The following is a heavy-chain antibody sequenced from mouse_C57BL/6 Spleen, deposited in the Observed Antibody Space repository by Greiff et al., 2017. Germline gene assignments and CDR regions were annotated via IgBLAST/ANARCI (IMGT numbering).Heavy chain of an antibody. J-gene: IGHJ3*01. CDR3: ATGYSNYGFAY. D-gene: IGHD2-5*01. Sequence: QVQLKESGAELARPGASVKMSCKASGYTFTSYTMHWVKQRPGQGLEWIGYINPSSGYTKYNQKFKDKATLTADKSSSTAYMQLSSLTSEDSAVYYCATGYSNYGFAYWGQGTLVTVSA. CDR2: INPSSGYT. V-gene: IGHV1-4*01. CDR1: GYTFTSYT.